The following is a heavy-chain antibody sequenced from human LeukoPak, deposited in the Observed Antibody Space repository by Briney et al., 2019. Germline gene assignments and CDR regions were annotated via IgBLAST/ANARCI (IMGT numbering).Heavy chain of an antibody. CDR1: GFTFSSYE. J-gene: IGHJ6*03. Sequence: GGSLRLSCAASGFTFSSYEMNWVRQAPGKGLEWVSYISSFSSTIYYADSVMGRFTVSRDNAKNSLYLQMNSLRAEDTAVYYCARAYSGSYGLGYYYMDVWGKGTTVTVSS. CDR3: ARAYSGSYGLGYYYMDV. D-gene: IGHD1-26*01. V-gene: IGHV3-48*03. CDR2: ISSFSSTI.